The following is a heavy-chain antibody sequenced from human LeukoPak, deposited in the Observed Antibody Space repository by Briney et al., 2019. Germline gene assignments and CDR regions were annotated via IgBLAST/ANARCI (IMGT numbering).Heavy chain of an antibody. Sequence: ASVKVSCKASGYTFTGYYMHWLRQAPGQGLEWMGWINPNSGGTNYAQKFQGRVTMTRDTSISTAYMELSRLRSDDTAVYYCARETYYYDSSGYYQGYWGQGTLVTVSS. V-gene: IGHV1-2*02. J-gene: IGHJ4*02. CDR2: INPNSGGT. CDR1: GYTFTGYY. D-gene: IGHD3-22*01. CDR3: ARETYYYDSSGYYQGY.